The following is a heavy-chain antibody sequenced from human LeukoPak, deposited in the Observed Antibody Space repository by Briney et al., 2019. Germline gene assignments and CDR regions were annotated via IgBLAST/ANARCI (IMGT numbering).Heavy chain of an antibody. CDR3: AREYYDSSGRKHAFEN. CDR1: GYTFTGYY. J-gene: IGHJ3*02. CDR2: INPNSGGT. D-gene: IGHD3-22*01. Sequence: ASVKVSCKASGYTFTGYYMHWVRQAPGQGLEWMGWINPNSGGTNYAQKFQGRVTMTRDTSISTAYMELSRLRCDDTAVYYCAREYYDSSGRKHAFENWGQGTMVTVSS. V-gene: IGHV1-2*02.